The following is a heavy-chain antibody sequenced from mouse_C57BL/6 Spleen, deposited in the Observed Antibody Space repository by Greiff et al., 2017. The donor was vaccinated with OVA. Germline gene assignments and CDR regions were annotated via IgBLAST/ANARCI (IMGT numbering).Heavy chain of an antibody. Sequence: EVQLQQSGPELVKPGASVKISCKASGYTFTDYYMNWVKQSHGKSLEWIGDINPNNGGTSYNQKFKGKATLTVDKSSSTAYMELRSLTSEDSAVYYCARRWLRQAHYFDYWGQGTTLTVSS. CDR1: GYTFTDYY. V-gene: IGHV1-26*01. CDR3: ARRWLRQAHYFDY. D-gene: IGHD2-2*01. J-gene: IGHJ2*01. CDR2: INPNNGGT.